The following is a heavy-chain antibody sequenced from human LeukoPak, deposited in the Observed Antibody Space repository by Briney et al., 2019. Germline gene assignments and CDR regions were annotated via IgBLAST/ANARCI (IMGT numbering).Heavy chain of an antibody. CDR3: ARESTDYGSDDYFDY. CDR2: INPNSGGT. J-gene: IGHJ4*02. Sequence: ASVKVSCTASGYTFTGYYMHWVREAPGQGLEWMGWINPNSGGTNYAQKFQGRVTMTRDTSISTAYMELSRLRSDDTAVYYCARESTDYGSDDYFDYWGQGTLVTVSS. CDR1: GYTFTGYY. V-gene: IGHV1-2*02. D-gene: IGHD4-17*01.